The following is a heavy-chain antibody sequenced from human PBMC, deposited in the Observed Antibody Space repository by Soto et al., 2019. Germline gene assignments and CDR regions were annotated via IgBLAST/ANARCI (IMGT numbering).Heavy chain of an antibody. CDR3: ARGLRSESYYSWFDS. D-gene: IGHD3-10*01. CDR2: IHWDDSK. J-gene: IGHJ5*01. Sequence: QITLKESGPTLVKPTQTLTLTCTFSGFSFTTSGVAVGWIRQPPGKALECLALIHWDDSKRYSPSLKSRLTNTKDTSKNQVLLTMTNMDPVDTGTYYCARGLRSESYYSWFDSWGPGTLVTVSS. V-gene: IGHV2-5*02. CDR1: GFSFTTSGVA.